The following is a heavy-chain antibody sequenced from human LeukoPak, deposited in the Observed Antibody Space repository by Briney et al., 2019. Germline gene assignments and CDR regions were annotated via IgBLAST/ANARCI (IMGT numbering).Heavy chain of an antibody. J-gene: IGHJ3*02. CDR2: ISSSGSTI. CDR3: AGDLGVAARGGI. V-gene: IGHV3-48*03. D-gene: IGHD6-25*01. Sequence: GGSLRLSCAASGFTFSSYEMNWVRQAPGKGLEWVSYISSSGSTIYYADSVKGRFTISRDNAKNSLYLQMNSRRAADTAVYYTAGDLGVAARGGIWGQGTMVTVSS. CDR1: GFTFSSYE.